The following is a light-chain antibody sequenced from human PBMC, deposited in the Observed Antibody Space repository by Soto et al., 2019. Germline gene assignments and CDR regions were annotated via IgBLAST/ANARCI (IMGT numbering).Light chain of an antibody. CDR2: GAS. CDR1: QSVSSN. CDR3: QQYNNWPPYT. V-gene: IGKV3-15*01. Sequence: ETVMTQSPATLSVSPGERATLSCRASQSVSSNLAWYQQKPGQSPRLLIYGASTRATGIPARFSGSVSGTEFTLTISSLQSEDFAVYYCQQYNNWPPYTFGQGTKLEIK. J-gene: IGKJ2*01.